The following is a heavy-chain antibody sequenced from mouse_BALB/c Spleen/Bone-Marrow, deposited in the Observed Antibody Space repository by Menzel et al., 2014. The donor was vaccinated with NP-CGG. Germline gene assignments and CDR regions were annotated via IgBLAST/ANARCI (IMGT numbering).Heavy chain of an antibody. Sequence: QLQQSGAELVKPGASVKLSCKASGYTFTSYYMYWVKQRPGQGLEWIGEINPSNGGTNFNEKFKGRATLTVDKSASTAYMQLSSLTSEDSAVYYCTRGRTWDFDYWGQGPPLTVSS. CDR2: INPSNGGT. CDR3: TRGRTWDFDY. V-gene: IGHV1S81*02. J-gene: IGHJ2*01. CDR1: GYTFTSYY. D-gene: IGHD4-1*01.